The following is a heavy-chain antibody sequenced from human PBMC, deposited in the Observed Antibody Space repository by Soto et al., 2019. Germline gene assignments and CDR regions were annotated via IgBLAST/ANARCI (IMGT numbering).Heavy chain of an antibody. J-gene: IGHJ5*02. CDR3: AGHRYAGYSYGLYWFDP. Sequence: SETLSLTCVVSGGSVTNTTYFWGWIRQPPGKGPEWIGSIYYSGTTYSNPSLKSRLTMSIDTSKNQFSLKLSSVTAADTAVYYCAGHRYAGYSYGLYWFDPWGQGALVTVSS. CDR1: GGSVTNTTYF. V-gene: IGHV4-39*01. D-gene: IGHD5-18*01. CDR2: IYYSGTT.